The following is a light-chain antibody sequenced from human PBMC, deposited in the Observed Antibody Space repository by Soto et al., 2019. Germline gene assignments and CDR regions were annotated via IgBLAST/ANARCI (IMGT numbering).Light chain of an antibody. CDR3: QQANSFPRT. V-gene: IGKV1-12*01. CDR1: QAVSTW. Sequence: DIQMTQSPSFVSASEGDRVTSTCRASQAVSTWLDWYQQKPGDAPKLLIYAASTLQSGVPSRFSGSGSGTDFTLTIRSLQPEDFATYYCQQANSFPRTFGGGTKVEIK. CDR2: AAS. J-gene: IGKJ4*01.